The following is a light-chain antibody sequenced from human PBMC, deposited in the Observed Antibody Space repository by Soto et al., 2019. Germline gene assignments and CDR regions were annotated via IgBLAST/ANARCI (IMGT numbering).Light chain of an antibody. CDR1: QSVSSN. V-gene: IGKV3-15*01. CDR3: QQYNNWPPRYT. Sequence: EIVMMQSPATLSVSPGERATLSCRASQSVSSNLAWYQQKPGQAPRLLIYGVSTRATGIPARFSGSGSGTEFTLTISSLQSEDFAVYYCQQYNNWPPRYTFGQGTKLEIK. J-gene: IGKJ2*01. CDR2: GVS.